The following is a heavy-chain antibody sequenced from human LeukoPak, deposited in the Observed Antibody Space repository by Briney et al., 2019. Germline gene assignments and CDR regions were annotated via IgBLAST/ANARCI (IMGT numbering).Heavy chain of an antibody. J-gene: IGHJ3*02. D-gene: IGHD2-15*01. CDR1: GGSVSGGSYY. V-gene: IGHV4-61*01. CDR2: IYYSGST. CDR3: ARDRYCSGGSCYRGDAFDI. Sequence: SETLSLTCTVSGGSVSGGSYYWSWFRQPPGKGLEWIGYIYYSGSTNYNPSLKSRVTISVDTSKNQFSLKLSSVTAADTAVYYCARDRYCSGGSCYRGDAFDIWGQGTKVTVSS.